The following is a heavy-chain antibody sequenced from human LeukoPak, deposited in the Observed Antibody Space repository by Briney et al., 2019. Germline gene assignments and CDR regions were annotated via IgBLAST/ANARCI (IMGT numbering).Heavy chain of an antibody. V-gene: IGHV1-69*04. J-gene: IGHJ6*02. CDR1: GGTFSSYA. CDR2: IIPVLGIA. Sequence: SVKVSCKASGGTFSSYAISWVRQAPGQGLEWMGRIIPVLGIANYAQKFQGRVTITADKSTSTAYMELSSLRSEDTAVYYCARVTAVAGTVNYYYGMDVWGQGTTVTVSS. D-gene: IGHD6-19*01. CDR3: ARVTAVAGTVNYYYGMDV.